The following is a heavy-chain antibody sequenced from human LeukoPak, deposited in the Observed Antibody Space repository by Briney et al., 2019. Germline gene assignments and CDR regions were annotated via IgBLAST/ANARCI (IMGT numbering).Heavy chain of an antibody. D-gene: IGHD6-19*01. J-gene: IGHJ4*02. Sequence: GRSLRLSCAASGFTFSSYGMHWVRQAPGEGLEWVAVIWYDGSNKYYADSVKGRFTISRDNSKNTLYLQMNSLRAEDTAVYYCAREPGPYSSGWSYFDYWGQGTLVTVSS. CDR1: GFTFSSYG. CDR2: IWYDGSNK. CDR3: AREPGPYSSGWSYFDY. V-gene: IGHV3-33*01.